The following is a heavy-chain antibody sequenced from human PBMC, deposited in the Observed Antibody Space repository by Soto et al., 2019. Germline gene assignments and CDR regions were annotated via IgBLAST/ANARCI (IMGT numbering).Heavy chain of an antibody. D-gene: IGHD6-19*01. CDR1: GYTFTSYA. J-gene: IGHJ5*02. Sequence: QVQLVQSGAEVKKPGASVKVSCKASGYTFTSYAMHWVRQAPGQRLEWMGWINAGNGNTKYSQKFQGRVTITRDTSASTAYMELSSLRSEDTAVYYCAREETERQWLDETFYNWFDPWGQGTLVTVSS. V-gene: IGHV1-3*01. CDR3: AREETERQWLDETFYNWFDP. CDR2: INAGNGNT.